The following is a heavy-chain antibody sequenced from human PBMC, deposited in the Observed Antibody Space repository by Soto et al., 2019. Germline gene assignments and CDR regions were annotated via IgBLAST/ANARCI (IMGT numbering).Heavy chain of an antibody. V-gene: IGHV4-39*01. Sequence: SETLSLTCTVSGDSISSSTYYWGWIRQPPGKGLEWIGSMFYSGNTYYNPSLKSRVTLSIDTSKNQFSLKLNSVTAADTAVYYCVSPEGYYDSSGYTLDYWGQGTLVT. CDR2: MFYSGNT. CDR1: GDSISSSTYY. J-gene: IGHJ4*02. CDR3: VSPEGYYDSSGYTLDY. D-gene: IGHD3-22*01.